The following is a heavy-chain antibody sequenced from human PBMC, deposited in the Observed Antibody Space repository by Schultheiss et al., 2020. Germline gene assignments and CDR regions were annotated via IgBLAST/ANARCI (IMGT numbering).Heavy chain of an antibody. D-gene: IGHD4-17*01. V-gene: IGHV3-33*08. CDR1: GFTFSSYG. Sequence: GGSLRLSCVASGFTFSSYGMHWVRQAPGKGLEWVAVIWYDGSNKYYADSVKGRFTISRDNSKNTLYLQMNSLRAEDTAVYYCARDARTTSYYYGMDVWGQGTTVTVSS. CDR3: ARDARTTSYYYGMDV. CDR2: IWYDGSNK. J-gene: IGHJ6*02.